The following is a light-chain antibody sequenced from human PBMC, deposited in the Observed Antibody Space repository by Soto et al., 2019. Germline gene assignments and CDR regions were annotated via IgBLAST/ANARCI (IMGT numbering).Light chain of an antibody. J-gene: IGKJ1*01. Sequence: IRLTQSPSSLSASVGDRVTITCRASPAIASFLAWYQQKPGTAPKLLIYDAATLQSGVPSRFSGSRSGTEYTLTIGSLQPEDFATYYCQQLNGSPWTFGQGTKVDIK. CDR2: DAA. CDR1: PAIASF. CDR3: QQLNGSPWT. V-gene: IGKV1-9*01.